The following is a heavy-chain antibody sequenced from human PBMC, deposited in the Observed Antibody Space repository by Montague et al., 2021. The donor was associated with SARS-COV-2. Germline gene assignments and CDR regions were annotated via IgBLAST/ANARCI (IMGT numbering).Heavy chain of an antibody. Sequence: SETLSLTCAVYGGSFSGYYWTWIRQSPGKGLEWIAEINHSGTTNYNFNPSLRSQVTISVDTSKSQFSLKLSSVTAADTGVYYCARWDPQTLTLIGLRGKSASDYWSQGTLVTVSS. CDR1: GGSFSGYY. D-gene: IGHD4-23*01. CDR3: ARWDPQTLTLIGLRGKSASDY. CDR2: INHSGTT. V-gene: IGHV4-34*01. J-gene: IGHJ4*02.